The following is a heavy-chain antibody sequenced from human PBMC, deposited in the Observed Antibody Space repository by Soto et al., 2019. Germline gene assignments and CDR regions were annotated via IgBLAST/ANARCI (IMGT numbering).Heavy chain of an antibody. CDR2: INSDGSST. J-gene: IGHJ4*02. D-gene: IGHD3-10*01. V-gene: IGHV3-74*01. CDR3: ARDPRITMVRGVRGGY. Sequence: GESLKISCAASGFTFSSYWMHWVRQAPGKGLVWVSRINSDGSSTSYADSVKGRFTISRDNAKNTLYLQMNSLRAEDTAVYYCARDPRITMVRGVRGGYWGQGTLVTVSS. CDR1: GFTFSSYW.